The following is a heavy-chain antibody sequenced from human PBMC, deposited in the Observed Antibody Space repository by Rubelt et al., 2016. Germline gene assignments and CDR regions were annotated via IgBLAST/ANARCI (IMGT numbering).Heavy chain of an antibody. V-gene: IGHV3-9*01. D-gene: IGHD1-7*01. J-gene: IGHJ4*02. CDR3: AKTSISGTTMRYYFDY. CDR2: ISWNSGSI. Sequence: GKGLEWVSGISWNSGSIDYADSVKGRFTVSRDNAKNPLYLQMNSLRAEDTALYYCAKTSISGTTMRYYFDYWGQGTLVTVSS.